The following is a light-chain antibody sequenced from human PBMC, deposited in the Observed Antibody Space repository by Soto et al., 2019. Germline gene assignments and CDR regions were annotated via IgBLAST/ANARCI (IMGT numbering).Light chain of an antibody. CDR1: SSNIGSNY. CDR3: AAWDDSLSGHVV. V-gene: IGLV1-47*01. J-gene: IGLJ2*01. CDR2: RNN. Sequence: QSVLTQPPSASGTPGQRVTISCSGSSSNIGSNYVYWYQQLPGTAPKLLIYRNNQRPSGVPDRFSGSKSGTSASLAISGLRSEDEAAYYCAAWDDSLSGHVVFGGGTNLTVL.